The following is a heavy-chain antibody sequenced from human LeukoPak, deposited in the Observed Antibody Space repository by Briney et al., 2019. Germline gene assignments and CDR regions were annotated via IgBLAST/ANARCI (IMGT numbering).Heavy chain of an antibody. Sequence: PGGSLRLSCAASEFTFSTYWMHWVRQAPGKGLVWVSHINPDGTTTNYADSVKGRFTISRDNARNTLYLQMNSLRAEDTAVYYCVRGTRDYYGVDYWGQGTLVTVSS. CDR2: INPDGTTT. V-gene: IGHV3-74*01. CDR1: EFTFSTYW. D-gene: IGHD3-22*01. J-gene: IGHJ4*02. CDR3: VRGTRDYYGVDY.